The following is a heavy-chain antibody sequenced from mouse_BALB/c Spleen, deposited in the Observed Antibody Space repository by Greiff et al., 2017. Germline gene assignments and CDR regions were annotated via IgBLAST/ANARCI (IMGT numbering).Heavy chain of an antibody. D-gene: IGHD2-1*01. J-gene: IGHJ3*01. CDR1: GFSLTSYG. CDR2: IWAGGST. Sequence: VKLVESGPGLVAPSQSLSITCTVSGFSLTSYGVHWVRQPPGKGLEWLGVIWAGGSTNYNSALMSRLSISKDNSKSQVFLKMNSLQTDDTAMYYCARALYGNGFAYWGQGTLVTVSA. V-gene: IGHV2-9*02. CDR3: ARALYGNGFAY.